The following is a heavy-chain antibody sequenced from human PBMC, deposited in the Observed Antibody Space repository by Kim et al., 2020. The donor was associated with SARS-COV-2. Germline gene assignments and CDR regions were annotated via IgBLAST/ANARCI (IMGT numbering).Heavy chain of an antibody. J-gene: IGHJ2*01. V-gene: IGHV3-30*01. Sequence: ANSRHGRFTISRDNAKNTLYLQMNSLRGEDTAVYYCARPRGSGWNWYFDLWGRGTLVTVSS. D-gene: IGHD6-19*01. CDR3: ARPRGSGWNWYFDL.